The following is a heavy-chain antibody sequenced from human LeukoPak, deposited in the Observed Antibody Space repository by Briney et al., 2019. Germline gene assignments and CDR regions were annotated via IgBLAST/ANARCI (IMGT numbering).Heavy chain of an antibody. V-gene: IGHV4-34*01. D-gene: IGHD1-1*01. J-gene: IGHJ3*02. CDR1: GGSFSGYY. Sequence: PSETLSLTCDVYGGSFSGYYWSWIRQPPEKGLEWIGEINHSGSTNYNPSLKSRVTISVDTSKNQFPLKLSSVTAADTAVYYCARDKATGTTGAFDIWGQGTMVTVSS. CDR2: INHSGST. CDR3: ARDKATGTTGAFDI.